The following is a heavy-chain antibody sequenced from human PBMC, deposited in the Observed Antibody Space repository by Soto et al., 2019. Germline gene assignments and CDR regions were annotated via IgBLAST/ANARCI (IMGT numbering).Heavy chain of an antibody. V-gene: IGHV4-34*01. J-gene: IGHJ3*02. D-gene: IGHD5-12*01. CDR1: GGSFSGYY. CDR2: INHSGST. Sequence: SETLSLTCAVYGGSFSGYYWSWIRQPPGKGLEWIGEINHSGSTNYNPSLKSRVTISVDTSKNQFSLKLSSVTAADTAVYYCARGAEEYSGYDYGAFDIWGQGTMVTVSS. CDR3: ARGAEEYSGYDYGAFDI.